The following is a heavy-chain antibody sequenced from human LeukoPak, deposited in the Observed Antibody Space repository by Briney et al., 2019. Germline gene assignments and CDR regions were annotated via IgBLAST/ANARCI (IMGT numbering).Heavy chain of an antibody. D-gene: IGHD5-18*01. CDR2: ISSSGSTI. Sequence: GGSLRLSCAASGFTFSSYEMNWVRQAPGKGLEWVSYISSSGSTIYYADSVKGRLTISRDNAKNSLYLQMNSLRAEDTAVYYCAESGYSYGYGGMDVWGKGTTVTVSS. V-gene: IGHV3-48*03. CDR1: GFTFSSYE. CDR3: AESGYSYGYGGMDV. J-gene: IGHJ6*04.